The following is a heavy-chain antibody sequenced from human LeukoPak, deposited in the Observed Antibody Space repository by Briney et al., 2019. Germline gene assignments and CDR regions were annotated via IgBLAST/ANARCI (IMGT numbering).Heavy chain of an antibody. V-gene: IGHV5-51*01. CDR3: ARYRIRGYGDRILPLFDY. J-gene: IGHJ4*02. CDR1: GYSFTSYW. CDR2: IYPGDSDT. Sequence: GESLKISCKGSGYSFTSYWIGWVRQLPGKGLEWMGIIYPGDSDTRYGPSFQGQVTISADKSISTAYLQWSSLKASDTAMYYCARYRIRGYGDRILPLFDYWGQGTLVTVSS. D-gene: IGHD4-17*01.